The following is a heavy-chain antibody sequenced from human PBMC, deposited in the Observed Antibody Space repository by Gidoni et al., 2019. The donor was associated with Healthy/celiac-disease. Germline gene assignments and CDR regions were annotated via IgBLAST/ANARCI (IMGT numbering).Heavy chain of an antibody. V-gene: IGHV3-23*01. CDR3: AKSYEVGWYFDL. J-gene: IGHJ2*01. CDR1: GFPFSSYA. D-gene: IGHD1-26*01. CDR2: ISGSGGST. Sequence: EVQLLESGGGLVQPGGSLRLSLAASGFPFSSYAMSWVRQAPGKGLEWVSAISGSGGSTYYADSVKGRFTISRDNSKNTLYLQMNSLRAEDTAVYYCAKSYEVGWYFDLWGRGTLVTVSS.